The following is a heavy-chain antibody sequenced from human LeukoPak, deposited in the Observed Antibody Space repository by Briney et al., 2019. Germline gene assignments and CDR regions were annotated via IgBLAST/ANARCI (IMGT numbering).Heavy chain of an antibody. CDR3: ARGAYYYED. D-gene: IGHD3-22*01. J-gene: IGHJ4*02. CDR1: GFTFSSYA. Sequence: PGGSLRLSCAASGFTFSSYAIHWVRQAPGKGLEWVSYISSSSSTIYYADSVKGRFTISRDNAKNSLYLQMNSLRAEDTAVYYCARGAYYYEDWGQGTLVTVSS. CDR2: ISSSSSTI. V-gene: IGHV3-48*01.